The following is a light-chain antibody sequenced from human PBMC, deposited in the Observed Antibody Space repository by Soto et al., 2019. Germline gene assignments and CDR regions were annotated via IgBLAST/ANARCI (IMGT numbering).Light chain of an antibody. CDR3: SSYAGSGTPWV. CDR2: AVS. CDR1: NSDVGSYDL. J-gene: IGLJ3*02. Sequence: QSVLTQPASVSGSPGQSITLSCTGTNSDVGSYDLVSWYQQHPGKAPKLMIYAVSQRPSGVSNRFSGSKSGDTASLTISGIQAEDEADYYCSSYAGSGTPWVHGGGTKVTVL. V-gene: IGLV2-23*02.